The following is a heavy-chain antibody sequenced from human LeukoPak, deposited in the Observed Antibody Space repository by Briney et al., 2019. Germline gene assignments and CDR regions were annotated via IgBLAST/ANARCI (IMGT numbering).Heavy chain of an antibody. CDR2: FDPEDGET. CDR1: GYTLTELS. V-gene: IGHV1-24*01. CDR3: ATYRSGHYTFDY. J-gene: IGHJ4*02. Sequence: AASVKVSFKVSGYTLTELSMHWVRQAPGKGLEWMGGFDPEDGETIYAQKFQGRVTMTEDTSTDTAYMELSSLRSEDTAVYYCATYRSGHYTFDYWGQGTLVTVSS. D-gene: IGHD6-19*01.